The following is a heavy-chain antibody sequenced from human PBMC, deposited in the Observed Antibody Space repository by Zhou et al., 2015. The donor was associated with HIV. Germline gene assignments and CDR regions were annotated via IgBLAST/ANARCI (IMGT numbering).Heavy chain of an antibody. Sequence: QVQLVQSGAEVKKPGASVKVSCKASGYTFTGYYMHWVRQAPGQGLEWMGGITPMFNTENYAQKFRARLKITVDKSSSEAYMELSGLTSEDAAVYFCARSSVNHDNAFDLWGQGTKVIVSS. J-gene: IGHJ3*01. V-gene: IGHV1-69*06. CDR3: ARSSVNHDNAFDL. D-gene: IGHD3-22*01. CDR2: ITPMFNTE. CDR1: GYTFTGYY.